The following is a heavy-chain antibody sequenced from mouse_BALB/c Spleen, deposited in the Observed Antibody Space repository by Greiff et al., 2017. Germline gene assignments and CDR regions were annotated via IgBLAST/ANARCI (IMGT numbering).Heavy chain of an antibody. CDR2: IWSGGST. Sequence: QVHVKQSGPGLVQPSQSLSITCTVSGFSLTSYGVHWVRQSPGKGLEWLGVIWSGGSTDYNAAFISRLSISKDNSKSQVFFKMNSLQADDTAIYYCAPWHYRYDQNYAMDYWGQGTSVTVSS. V-gene: IGHV2-4-1*01. CDR1: GFSLTSYG. J-gene: IGHJ4*01. D-gene: IGHD2-14*01. CDR3: APWHYRYDQNYAMDY.